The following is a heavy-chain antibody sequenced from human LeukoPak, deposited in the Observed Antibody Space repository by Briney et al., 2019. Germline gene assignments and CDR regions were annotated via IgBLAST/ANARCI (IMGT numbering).Heavy chain of an antibody. CDR3: AKDRVHYSGYDYFDP. D-gene: IGHD5-12*01. CDR2: IRYDGSDK. V-gene: IGHV3-30*02. CDR1: GFTFSSYG. Sequence: GGSLRLSCAASGFTFSSYGMHWVRQAPGKGLEWVAFIRYDGSDKNYADSVKGRFTISRDNSKNTLYLQMNSLRAEDTAVYYCAKDRVHYSGYDYFDPWGQGALVTVSS. J-gene: IGHJ5*02.